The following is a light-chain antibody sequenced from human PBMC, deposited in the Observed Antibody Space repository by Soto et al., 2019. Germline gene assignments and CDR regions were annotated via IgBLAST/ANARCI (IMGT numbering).Light chain of an antibody. CDR1: SSDIGSYNY. CDR3: SSYGASSTL. Sequence: QSVLTQPASLSGSPGQSITISCTGTSSDIGSYNYVSWYQQHPGKAPKLMIFDVSYRPSGISDRFSGSKSGNTASLTISVLQPEDEADYYCSSYGASSTLFGGGTKLTVL. V-gene: IGLV2-14*03. CDR2: DVS. J-gene: IGLJ3*02.